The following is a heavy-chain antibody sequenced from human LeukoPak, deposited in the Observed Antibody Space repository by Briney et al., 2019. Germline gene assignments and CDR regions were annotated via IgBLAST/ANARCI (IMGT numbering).Heavy chain of an antibody. J-gene: IGHJ4*02. V-gene: IGHV4-59*01. CDR2: IYYSGRT. CDR3: ARGSTISSGE. CDR1: GGSISTYY. D-gene: IGHD5/OR15-5a*01. Sequence: SETLSLTCTVSGGSISTYYWTWIRQPPGKGLEWIGYIYYSGRTNYNPSLKSRIPISVDTSKTQSSLKLSSVTAADTAVYYCARGSTISSGEWGQGILVTVSS.